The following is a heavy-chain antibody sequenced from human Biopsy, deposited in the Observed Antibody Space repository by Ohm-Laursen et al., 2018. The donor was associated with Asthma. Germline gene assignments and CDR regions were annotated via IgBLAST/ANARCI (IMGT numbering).Heavy chain of an antibody. Sequence: ASVKASCKASGYNFISFAIHWVRQAPGQRLEWMGWVNTGNGDTKYSQKFQGRVTITRDTSASTAYMELRSLRSEDTATYYCARTYYDFLTGQVKDVFGVWGQGTLVTVSS. CDR1: GYNFISFA. CDR2: VNTGNGDT. V-gene: IGHV1-3*04. CDR3: ARTYYDFLTGQVKDVFGV. D-gene: IGHD3-9*01. J-gene: IGHJ3*01.